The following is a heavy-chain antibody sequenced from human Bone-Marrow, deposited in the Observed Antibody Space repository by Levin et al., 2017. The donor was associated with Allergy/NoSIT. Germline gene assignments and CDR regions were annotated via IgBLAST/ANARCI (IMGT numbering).Heavy chain of an antibody. D-gene: IGHD6-13*01. J-gene: IGHJ4*02. CDR3: ARDSRIAAAEPLPFDY. CDR2: ISAYNGNT. CDR1: GYTFTSYG. Sequence: GASVKVSCKASGYTFTSYGISWVRQAPGQGLEWMGWISAYNGNTNYAQKLQGRVTMTTDTSTSTAYMEPRSLRSDDTAVYYCARDSRIAAAEPLPFDYWGQGTLVTVSS. V-gene: IGHV1-18*01.